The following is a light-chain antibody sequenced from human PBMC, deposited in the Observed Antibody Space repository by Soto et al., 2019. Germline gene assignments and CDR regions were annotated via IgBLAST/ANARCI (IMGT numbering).Light chain of an antibody. CDR3: SSYKRTNTRV. J-gene: IGLJ3*02. CDR2: EVN. CDR1: SADVGAYDY. V-gene: IGLV2-14*01. Sequence: QSALTQPASVSGSPGQSITISCTGSSADVGAYDYVSWYQHHPGKAPKLMIYEVNNRPSGVSNRFSGSKSGNTASLTISGLQAEDEADYFCSSYKRTNTRVFGGGTKLTVL.